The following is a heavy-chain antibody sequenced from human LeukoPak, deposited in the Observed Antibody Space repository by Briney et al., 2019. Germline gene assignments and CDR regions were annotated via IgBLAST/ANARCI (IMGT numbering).Heavy chain of an antibody. D-gene: IGHD1-7*01. CDR3: ARKGNLPPFDMDV. CDR1: GFTFSTYY. CDR2: ISSSSIYI. V-gene: IGHV3-21*01. J-gene: IGHJ6*03. Sequence: GGSLRLSCAASGFTFSTYYMNWVRQAPGKGLEWVSSISSSSIYIYYADSVKGRFTISRDNAKNSLYLQMNSLRAEDTAVYYCARKGNLPPFDMDVWGKGTTVAISS.